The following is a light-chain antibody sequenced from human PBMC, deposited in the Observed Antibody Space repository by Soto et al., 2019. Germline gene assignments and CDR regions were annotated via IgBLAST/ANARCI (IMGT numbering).Light chain of an antibody. CDR2: GAS. Sequence: EIVLTQSPGTLSLSPGERATLSCRASQSASSSYLAWYQQKPGQAPRLLIYGASSRATGIPDRFSGSGSGTDFTLTISRLEPEDFAVYYCQQYGSSPLFGQGTKVDIK. CDR1: QSASSSY. CDR3: QQYGSSPL. J-gene: IGKJ1*01. V-gene: IGKV3-20*01.